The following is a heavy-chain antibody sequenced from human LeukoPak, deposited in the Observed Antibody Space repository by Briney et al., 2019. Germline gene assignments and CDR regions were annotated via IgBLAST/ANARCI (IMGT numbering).Heavy chain of an antibody. J-gene: IGHJ4*02. CDR1: GFTVSNNY. D-gene: IGHD5-24*01. CDR2: IYSGGST. V-gene: IGHV3-53*01. CDR3: ARTRRDGYNYYFDY. Sequence: PGGSLRLSCAASGFTVSNNYMSWVRQAPGKGLEWVSVIYSGGSTYYADSVKGRFTISRDNSKNTLYLQMNSLRAEDTAVYYCARTRRDGYNYYFDYWGQGTLVTVSS.